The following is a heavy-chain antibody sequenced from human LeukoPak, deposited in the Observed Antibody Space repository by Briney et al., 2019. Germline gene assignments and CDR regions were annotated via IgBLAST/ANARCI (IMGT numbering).Heavy chain of an antibody. V-gene: IGHV4-61*08. CDR2: VYYTGNT. D-gene: IGHD2-15*01. J-gene: IGHJ5*02. CDR1: GGSVSSGDYY. CDR3: ARTGYCSGGSCYGGWFDP. Sequence: SETLSLTCSVSGGSVSSGDYYWSWIRQPPGKGLEWIAYVYYTGNTKYNPSLKSRVAISVDTSKNQFSLKLSSVTAAETAVYYCARTGYCSGGSCYGGWFDPWGRGTRVSVS.